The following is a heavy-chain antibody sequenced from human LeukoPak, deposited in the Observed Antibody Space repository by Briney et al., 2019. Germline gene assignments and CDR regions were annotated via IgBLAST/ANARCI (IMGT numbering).Heavy chain of an antibody. CDR3: AKLTGGGFTFGGVIGGDAFDI. CDR2: TSSSSSSI. D-gene: IGHD3-16*02. CDR1: GFTFSSYT. J-gene: IGHJ3*02. Sequence: GGSLRLSCAASGFTFSSYTMNWVRQAPGKGLEWVSYTSSSSSSIFYADSVKGRFTISRDNAKNSLFLQMNSLRAEGTAVYYCAKLTGGGFTFGGVIGGDAFDIWGQGTMVTVSS. V-gene: IGHV3-48*04.